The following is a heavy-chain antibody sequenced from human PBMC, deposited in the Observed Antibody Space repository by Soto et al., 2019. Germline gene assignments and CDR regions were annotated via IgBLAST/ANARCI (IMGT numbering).Heavy chain of an antibody. CDR3: ARGPSGHPDTGSYPEYFQH. J-gene: IGHJ1*01. CDR2: INSDGSST. Sequence: GGSLRLSCAACGFTFSSYWMHWVRQPPGKGLVWVSRINSDGSSTSYADSVQGRFTISRDNAKNTLYLQMNSLRAEDTAVYYCARGPSGHPDTGSYPEYFQHWGQGTLVTVSS. D-gene: IGHD1-26*01. CDR1: GFTFSSYW. V-gene: IGHV3-74*01.